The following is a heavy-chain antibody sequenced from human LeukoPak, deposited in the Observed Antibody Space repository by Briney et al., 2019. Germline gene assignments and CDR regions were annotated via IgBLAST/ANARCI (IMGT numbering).Heavy chain of an antibody. CDR3: AREDYGLDAFDI. J-gene: IGHJ3*02. CDR1: GFTVSSNY. V-gene: IGHV3-53*01. D-gene: IGHD4-17*01. Sequence: PGGSPRLSCAASGFTVSSNYMSWVRQAPGKGLEWVSVIYSGGSTYYADSVKGRFTISRDNSKNTLYLQMNSLRAEDTAVYYCAREDYGLDAFDIWGQGTMVTVSS. CDR2: IYSGGST.